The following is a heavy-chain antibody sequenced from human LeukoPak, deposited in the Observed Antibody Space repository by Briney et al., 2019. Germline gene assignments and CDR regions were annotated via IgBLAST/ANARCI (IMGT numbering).Heavy chain of an antibody. D-gene: IGHD4-17*01. CDR3: AKTTVTSEEYFYYYMDV. J-gene: IGHJ6*03. CDR1: GYTFTSYY. Sequence: ASVKVSCKASGYTFTSYYMHWVRQAPGQGLEWMGIINPSGGSTSYAQKFQGRVTMTRDMSTSTVYMELSSLRSEDTAVYYCAKTTVTSEEYFYYYMDVWGKGTTVTVSS. CDR2: INPSGGST. V-gene: IGHV1-46*01.